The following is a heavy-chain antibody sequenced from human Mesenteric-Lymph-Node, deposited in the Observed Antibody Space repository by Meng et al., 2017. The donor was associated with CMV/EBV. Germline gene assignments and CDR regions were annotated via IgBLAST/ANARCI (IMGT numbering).Heavy chain of an antibody. V-gene: IGHV6-1*01. CDR1: GDSVSSNSAG. CDR2: TYYRSNWYN. CDR3: AREVAVAGNFDY. Sequence: SGDSVSSNSAGWNWIRQSPSRGLEWLGRTYYRSNWYNDYAVSVKSRITITPDTSKNQFSLQLNSVTPEDTAVYYCAREVAVAGNFDYWGQGTLVTVSS. D-gene: IGHD6-19*01. J-gene: IGHJ4*02.